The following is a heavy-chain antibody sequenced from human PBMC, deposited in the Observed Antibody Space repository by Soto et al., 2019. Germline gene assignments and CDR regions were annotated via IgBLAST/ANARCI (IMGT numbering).Heavy chain of an antibody. D-gene: IGHD2-21*01. J-gene: IGHJ1*01. V-gene: IGHV1-3*01. CDR2: INAGNGNT. Sequence: ASVKVSCKASGYTFTSYAMHWVRQAPGQRLEWMGWINAGNGNTKYSQKFQGRVTITRDTSASTAYMELSSLRSEDTAVYYCARECDDGATPVLESGARGTWVPVSS. CDR1: GYTFTSYA. CDR3: ARECDDGATPVLES.